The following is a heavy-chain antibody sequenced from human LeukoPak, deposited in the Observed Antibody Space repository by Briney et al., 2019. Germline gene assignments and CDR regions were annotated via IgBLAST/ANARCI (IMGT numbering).Heavy chain of an antibody. Sequence: SETLSLTCTVSGGSISSYYWSWIRQPPGKGLEWIGYIYYSGSTNYNPSLKSRVTISVDTSKNQFSLQLSSVTAADTAVYYCARLRDSSGYPFFDYWGQGTLVTVSS. CDR1: GGSISSYY. CDR3: ARLRDSSGYPFFDY. CDR2: IYYSGST. J-gene: IGHJ4*02. D-gene: IGHD3-22*01. V-gene: IGHV4-59*08.